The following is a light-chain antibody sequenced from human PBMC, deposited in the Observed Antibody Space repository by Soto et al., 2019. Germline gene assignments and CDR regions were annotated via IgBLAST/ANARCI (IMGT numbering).Light chain of an antibody. CDR3: AAWDDSLSGQV. CDR2: RNN. Sequence: QSVLTQPPSASVTPGQRVTISCSGSSSNIGRNYVYWYQQLPGTAPKLLIYRNNQRPSGVPDRFSGSKSGTSASLAISGLRSEDEADYYCAAWDDSLSGQVFGGGTKLTVL. V-gene: IGLV1-47*01. CDR1: SSNIGRNY. J-gene: IGLJ2*01.